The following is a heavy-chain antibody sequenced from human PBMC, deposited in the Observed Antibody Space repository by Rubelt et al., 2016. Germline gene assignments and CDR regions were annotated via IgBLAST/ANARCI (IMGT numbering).Heavy chain of an antibody. J-gene: IGHJ4*02. V-gene: IGHV3-15*01. CDR2: GGT. Sequence: GGTDYAAPVKGRFTISRDDSKNTLYLQMNSLKTEDTAVYYCTTAGYSYGFPLYYWGQGTLVTVSS. CDR3: TTAGYSYGFPLYY. D-gene: IGHD5-18*01.